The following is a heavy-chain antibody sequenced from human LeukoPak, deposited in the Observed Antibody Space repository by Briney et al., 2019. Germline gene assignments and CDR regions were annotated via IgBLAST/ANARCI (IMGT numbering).Heavy chain of an antibody. V-gene: IGHV4-30-2*01. Sequence: SQTLSLTCAVSGGSISSGGYSWSWIRQPPGKGLEWIGYIYHSGRTYYSPSRKSRVTISVDRSKNQFSLKLSSVTAADPAVYYCARESTMVRGGTDWGQGTLVTVSS. J-gene: IGHJ4*02. CDR1: GGSISSGGYS. CDR2: IYHSGRT. D-gene: IGHD3-10*01. CDR3: ARESTMVRGGTD.